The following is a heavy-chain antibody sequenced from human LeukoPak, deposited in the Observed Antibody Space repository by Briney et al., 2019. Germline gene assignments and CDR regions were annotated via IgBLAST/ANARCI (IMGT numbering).Heavy chain of an antibody. CDR2: ISSEGSEQ. CDR1: GFTFSSYE. Sequence: AGGSLRLSCAASGFTFSSYEMNWVRQAPGKGLEWVAVISSEGSEQLYADSVKGRFTISRDNSKNTVNLQMNSLRLDDTAVYYCAKDKGREGDYWGQGTLVAVSS. J-gene: IGHJ4*02. CDR3: AKDKGREGDY. V-gene: IGHV3-30*18.